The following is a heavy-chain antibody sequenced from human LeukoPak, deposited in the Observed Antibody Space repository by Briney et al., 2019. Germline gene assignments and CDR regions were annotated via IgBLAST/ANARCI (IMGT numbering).Heavy chain of an antibody. CDR1: GFSLRTRGM. D-gene: IGHD3-22*01. V-gene: IGHV4-39*07. Sequence: SGPALVKPTQTLTLTCTFSGFSLRTRGMCVSWIRQPPGKGLEWICESNHSGSTNYNPSLKSRVTISVDTSKNQFSLKLSSVTAADTAVYYCARGRYSSGYYYNPGDYWGQGTLVTVSS. CDR3: ARGRYSSGYYYNPGDY. CDR2: SNHSGST. J-gene: IGHJ4*02.